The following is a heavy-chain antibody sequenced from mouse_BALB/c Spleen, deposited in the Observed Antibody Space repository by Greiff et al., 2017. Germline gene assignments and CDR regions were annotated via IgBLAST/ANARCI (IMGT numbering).Heavy chain of an antibody. CDR3: ARSGNYYGSSSMDY. CDR1: GYTFTSYT. V-gene: IGHV1-4*02. D-gene: IGHD1-1*01. Sequence: QVQLQQSAAELARPGASVKMSCKASGYTFTSYTMHWVKQRPGQGLEWIGYINPSSGYTEYNQKFKDKTTLTADKSSSTAYMQLSSLTSEDSAVYYCARSGNYYGSSSMDYWGQGTSVTVSS. J-gene: IGHJ4*01. CDR2: INPSSGYT.